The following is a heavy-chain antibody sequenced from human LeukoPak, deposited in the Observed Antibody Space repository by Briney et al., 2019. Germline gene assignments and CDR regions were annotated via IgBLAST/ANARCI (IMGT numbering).Heavy chain of an antibody. CDR3: ATIAATGRFDY. CDR2: IYTNTGNP. D-gene: IGHD6-13*01. CDR1: GYTFTSYA. V-gene: IGHV7-4-1*02. J-gene: IGHJ4*02. Sequence: ASVKVSCKASGYTFTSYAMNWVRQAPGQGLEWMGWIYTNTGNPTYAQGFTGRFVFSLDTSVSTAYLQISSLKAEDTAVYYCATIAATGRFDYWGQGTLVTVSS.